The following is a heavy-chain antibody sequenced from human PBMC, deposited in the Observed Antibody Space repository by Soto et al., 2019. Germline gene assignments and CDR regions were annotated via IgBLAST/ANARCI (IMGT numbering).Heavy chain of an antibody. Sequence: SETLSLTCTVSGGSISSSSYYWGWIRQPPGKGLEWIGSIYYSGSTYYNPSLKSRVTISVDTSKNQFSLKLSSVTAADTAVYYCARISSESDYYYYMDVWGKGTTVTVSS. V-gene: IGHV4-39*01. D-gene: IGHD3-3*02. J-gene: IGHJ6*03. CDR1: GGSISSSSYY. CDR2: IYYSGST. CDR3: ARISSESDYYYYMDV.